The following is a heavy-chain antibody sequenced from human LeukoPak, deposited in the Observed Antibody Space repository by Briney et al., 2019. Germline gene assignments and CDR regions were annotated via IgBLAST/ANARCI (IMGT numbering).Heavy chain of an antibody. Sequence: GASVKVSCKASGYTFTGYYMHWVRQAPGQGLEWMGWINPNSGGTNYAQKFQGWVTMTRDTSISTAYMELSRLRSNDTAVYYCARALYYDILTNGMDVWGQGTTVTVSS. D-gene: IGHD3-9*01. V-gene: IGHV1-2*04. J-gene: IGHJ6*02. CDR1: GYTFTGYY. CDR3: ARALYYDILTNGMDV. CDR2: INPNSGGT.